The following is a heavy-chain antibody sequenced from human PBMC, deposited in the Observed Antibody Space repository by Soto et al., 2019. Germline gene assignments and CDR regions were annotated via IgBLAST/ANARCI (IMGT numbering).Heavy chain of an antibody. CDR2: IYDDGTYS. CDR3: TRGPRPISTGTGAY. CDR1: GFIFKMYW. J-gene: IGHJ4*02. Sequence: GGSLRLSCAASGFIFKMYWMHWVRQSPGKGLVWISRIYDDGTYSDYADSVRGRFTISRDNVNDTLYLQMNNLRAEDSGLYYCTRGPRPISTGTGAYWGQGTQVTVSS. D-gene: IGHD3-10*01. V-gene: IGHV3-74*01.